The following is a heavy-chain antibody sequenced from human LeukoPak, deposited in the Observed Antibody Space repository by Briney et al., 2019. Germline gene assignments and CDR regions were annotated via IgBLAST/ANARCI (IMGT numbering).Heavy chain of an antibody. Sequence: GRSLRLSCAASGFTFDDYAMHWVRQAPGKGLGWVSGISWNSGSIGYADSVKGRFTISRDNAKNSLYLQMNSLRAEDTALYYCAAQRYSGSYLRFDPWGQGTLVTVSS. CDR3: AAQRYSGSYLRFDP. D-gene: IGHD1-26*01. V-gene: IGHV3-9*01. CDR2: ISWNSGSI. CDR1: GFTFDDYA. J-gene: IGHJ5*02.